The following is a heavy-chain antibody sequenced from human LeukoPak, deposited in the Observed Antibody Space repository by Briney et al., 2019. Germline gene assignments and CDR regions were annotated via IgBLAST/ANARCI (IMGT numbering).Heavy chain of an antibody. V-gene: IGHV1-69*05. J-gene: IGHJ5*02. Sequence: SVKVSCKASGGTFNNYAMSWVRQAPGQGLEWMGGIIPVFGTAHYGQNFQGSVTITTDEFTSTVYMEFIRLRSEDTAVYYCARDLGKGNLGDSWGQGTLVTVSS. D-gene: IGHD2-21*01. CDR2: IIPVFGTA. CDR1: GGTFNNYA. CDR3: ARDLGKGNLGDS.